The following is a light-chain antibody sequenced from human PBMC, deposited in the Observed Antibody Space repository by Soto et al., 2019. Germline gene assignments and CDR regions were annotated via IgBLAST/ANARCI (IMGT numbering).Light chain of an antibody. CDR3: QKRYSSPWT. CDR2: AES. V-gene: IGKV1-39*01. Sequence: IGVTRSPSTXSGRILHRVPSPCRASKDISDYLAWYKKRPGKDXKXXXYAESNLKSGVHSRLSGSGSGNDFNLNISSVLPEDFATYYCQKRYSSPWTFGQGT. J-gene: IGKJ1*01. CDR1: KDISDY.